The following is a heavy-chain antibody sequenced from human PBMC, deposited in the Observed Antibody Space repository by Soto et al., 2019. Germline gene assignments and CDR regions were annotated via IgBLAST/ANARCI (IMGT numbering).Heavy chain of an antibody. CDR1: GYTFTSNG. CDR3: ARGGRWSNANWFDP. D-gene: IGHD2-15*01. V-gene: IGHV1-18*01. J-gene: IGHJ5*02. CDR2: ISANNGNT. Sequence: QVQLVQSGAEVKKPGASVKVSFKASGYTFTSNGISWVRQTTGQGLEWMGWISANNGNTNYAQQLQGRVTMTTDTSTSTAYMELRSLRSDDTAVYYCARGGRWSNANWFDPWGQGTLVTVSS.